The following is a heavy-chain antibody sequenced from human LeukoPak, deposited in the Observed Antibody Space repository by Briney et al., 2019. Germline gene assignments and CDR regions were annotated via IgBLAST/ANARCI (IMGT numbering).Heavy chain of an antibody. CDR3: ARGNRVVRYFDWSPRLHFDY. Sequence: PGGSLRLSCEASAFIFSGHWLNWVRQTPGKGLGWVASIKEDGSERQYVDSVKGRFSISRDNTKGSLFLQLNSLRAEDTAVYYCARGNRVVRYFDWSPRLHFDYWGQGTLVTVSS. J-gene: IGHJ4*02. CDR1: AFIFSGHW. V-gene: IGHV3-7*03. D-gene: IGHD3-9*01. CDR2: IKEDGSER.